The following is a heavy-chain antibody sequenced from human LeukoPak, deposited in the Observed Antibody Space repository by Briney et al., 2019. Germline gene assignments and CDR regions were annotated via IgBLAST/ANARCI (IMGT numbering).Heavy chain of an antibody. CDR2: ISGSGGST. J-gene: IGHJ5*02. V-gene: IGHV3-23*01. CDR1: GFTFSSYG. Sequence: PGGTLRLSCAASGFTFSSYGMSWVRQAPGKGLEWVSAISGSGGSTDYVDSVKGRFTISRDNSKNTLYLQMNSLRAEDTAVYYCAKDTPCSGGSCYSDWFDPWGQGTLVTVSS. CDR3: AKDTPCSGGSCYSDWFDP. D-gene: IGHD2-15*01.